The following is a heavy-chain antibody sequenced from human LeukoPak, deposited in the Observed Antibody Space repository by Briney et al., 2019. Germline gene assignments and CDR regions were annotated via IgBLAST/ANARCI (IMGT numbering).Heavy chain of an antibody. Sequence: PSETLSLTCTVSGASIISGGYYWSWIRQHPGKGLEWTGYIYYTGSTYYNPSLKNRLTISIDTSKSQFSLKLTSVTAADTAVYYCARTVAAAGTAWFDPWGQGTLVTVSS. CDR3: ARTVAAAGTAWFDP. CDR1: GASIISGGYY. V-gene: IGHV4-31*03. J-gene: IGHJ5*02. CDR2: IYYTGST. D-gene: IGHD6-13*01.